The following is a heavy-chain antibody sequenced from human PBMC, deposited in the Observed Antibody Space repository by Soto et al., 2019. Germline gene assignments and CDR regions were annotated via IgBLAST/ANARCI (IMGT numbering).Heavy chain of an antibody. Sequence: GGSLRLSCAASGFTFSNAWMSWVRQAPGKGLEWVGRIKSKTDGGTTDYAAPVKGRFTISRDDSKNTLYLQMNSLKTEDTAVYYCTTPPFGITCGGVIDEVVDYWGQGTLVTVSS. CDR3: TTPPFGITCGGVIDEVVDY. CDR1: GFTFSNAW. V-gene: IGHV3-15*01. D-gene: IGHD3-16*02. J-gene: IGHJ4*02. CDR2: IKSKTDGGTT.